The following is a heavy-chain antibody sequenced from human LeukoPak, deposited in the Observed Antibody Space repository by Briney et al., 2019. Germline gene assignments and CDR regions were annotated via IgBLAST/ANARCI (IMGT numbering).Heavy chain of an antibody. D-gene: IGHD6-13*01. CDR2: ISWNSGSK. CDR3: AKDTAAAVYYYYGMDV. Sequence: GGSLRLSCAASGFTFDDYAMHWVRQAPGKGLEWVSGISWNSGSKGYADSVKGRFTISRDNAKNSLYLQMNSLRAEDTALYYCAKDTAAAVYYYYGMDVWGQGTTVTVSS. J-gene: IGHJ6*02. CDR1: GFTFDDYA. V-gene: IGHV3-9*01.